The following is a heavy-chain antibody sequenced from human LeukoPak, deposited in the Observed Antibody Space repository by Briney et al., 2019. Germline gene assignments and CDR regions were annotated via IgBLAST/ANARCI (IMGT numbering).Heavy chain of an antibody. CDR1: GFTFGGYA. V-gene: IGHV3-23*01. Sequence: GGSLRLSCAASGFTFGGYAVSWVRQAPGKGLEWVSLISGSGDAYDADSVQGRFTISRDNSKNTLYLQMNSLRAEDTAVYYCVKDGHYPDNSGYYYEDSWGQGTLVTVSS. CDR3: VKDGHYPDNSGYYYEDS. D-gene: IGHD3-22*01. CDR2: ISGSGDA. J-gene: IGHJ4*02.